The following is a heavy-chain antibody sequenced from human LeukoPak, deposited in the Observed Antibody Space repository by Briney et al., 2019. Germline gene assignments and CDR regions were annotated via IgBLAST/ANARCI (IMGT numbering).Heavy chain of an antibody. D-gene: IGHD6-19*01. CDR2: ISGSGGST. CDR1: GFTFSSYA. J-gene: IGHJ4*02. CDR3: AKATAVAGTVFY. V-gene: IGHV3-23*01. Sequence: PGGSLRLSCAASGFTFSSYAMSWVRQAPGKGLEWVSAISGSGGSTYYADSVKGRFTISRDNSKNTLYLQMNSLRAEDTAAYYCAKATAVAGTVFYWGQGTLVTVSS.